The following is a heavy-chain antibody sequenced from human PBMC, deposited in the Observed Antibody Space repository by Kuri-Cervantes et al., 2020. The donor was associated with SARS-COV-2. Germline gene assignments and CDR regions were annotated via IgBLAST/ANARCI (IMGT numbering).Heavy chain of an antibody. CDR3: AAELVAAYGMDV. CDR2: IWYDGSNK. V-gene: IGHV3-33*01. CDR1: GFTFSSYG. Sequence: GESLKISCAASGFTFSSYGMHWVRQAPGKGLEWVAVIWYDGSNKYYVDSVKGRFTISRDNSKNTVYLQMSSLRAEDTAVYYCAAELVAAYGMDVWGQGTTVTVSS. D-gene: IGHD1-7*01. J-gene: IGHJ6*02.